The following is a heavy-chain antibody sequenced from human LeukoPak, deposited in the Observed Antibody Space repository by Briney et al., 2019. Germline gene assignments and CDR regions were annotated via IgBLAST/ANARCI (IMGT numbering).Heavy chain of an antibody. CDR3: ARGGYCSSTSCYYSWFDP. Sequence: SVKVSCKASGGTFSSYAISWVRQAPGQGLEWMGGIIPIFGTANYAQKVQGRVTITTDESPSTAYMELSSLRSEDTAVYYCARGGYCSSTSCYYSWFDPWGQGTLVTVSS. D-gene: IGHD2-2*01. J-gene: IGHJ5*02. CDR2: IIPIFGTA. CDR1: GGTFSSYA. V-gene: IGHV1-69*05.